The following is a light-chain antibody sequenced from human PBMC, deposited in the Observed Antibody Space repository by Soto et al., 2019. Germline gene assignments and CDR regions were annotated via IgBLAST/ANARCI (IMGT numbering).Light chain of an antibody. CDR1: SSNIGSNT. J-gene: IGLJ3*02. CDR3: AAWDDSLMGV. V-gene: IGLV1-44*01. CDR2: TDN. Sequence: QSVLTQPPSASGTPGQRVTISCSGSSSNIGSNTVNWYQQLPGRAPKLLIYTDNQRPSGVPDRFSGSKSGTSASLAISGLQSEDEADYYCAAWDDSLMGVFGGGTKVTVL.